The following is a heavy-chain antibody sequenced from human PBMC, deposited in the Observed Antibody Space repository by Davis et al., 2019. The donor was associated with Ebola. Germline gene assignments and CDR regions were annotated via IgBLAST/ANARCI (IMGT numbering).Heavy chain of an antibody. CDR1: GGSISSSNYY. J-gene: IGHJ6*02. V-gene: IGHV4-39*07. CDR2: IYYSGST. D-gene: IGHD6-13*01. Sequence: SETLSLTCTVSGGSISSSNYYWGWIRQPPGKGLEWIGTIYYSGSTNYNPSLKSRVTISVDTSKNQFSLKLSSVTAADTAVYYCARGSSSWLYYGMDVWGQGTTVTVSS. CDR3: ARGSSSWLYYGMDV.